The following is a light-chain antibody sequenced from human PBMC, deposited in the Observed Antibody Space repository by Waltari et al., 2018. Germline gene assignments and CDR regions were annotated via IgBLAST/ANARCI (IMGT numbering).Light chain of an antibody. CDR1: SSDVGNYNF. CDR3: CSYAGTYIL. J-gene: IGLJ1*01. V-gene: IGLV2-11*01. CDR2: DVT. Sequence: QSDLTQPRSVSGSPGQSVTISCTGTSSDVGNYNFVSWYRQYPGKAPKLMSYDVTERPSGVPVRFSGSKSGNTASLTISGLQTEDEAYYYCCSYAGTYILFGTGTKVTVL.